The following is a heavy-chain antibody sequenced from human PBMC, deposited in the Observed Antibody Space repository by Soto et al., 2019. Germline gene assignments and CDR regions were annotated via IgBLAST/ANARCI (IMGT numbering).Heavy chain of an antibody. V-gene: IGHV4-39*01. D-gene: IGHD3-22*01. CDR1: GGSISSKNYY. Sequence: TSETQSLTCRVSGGSISSKNYYWGWIRQPPGKGLEWIGIIYYSGTTYYNPSLKSRVIISVDTSKNQFSLKLSSVTAADTAVYYCARRPSYYYDSSGFDPFDYWGQGTLVTVSS. CDR2: IYYSGTT. J-gene: IGHJ4*02. CDR3: ARRPSYYYDSSGFDPFDY.